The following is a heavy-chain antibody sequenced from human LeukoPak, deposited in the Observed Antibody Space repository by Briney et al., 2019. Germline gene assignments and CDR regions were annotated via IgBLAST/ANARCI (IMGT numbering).Heavy chain of an antibody. V-gene: IGHV3-9*01. CDR1: GFTFDDYA. D-gene: IGHD6-13*01. Sequence: PGGSLRLSCAASGFTFDDYAMHWVRQAPGKGLEWVSGISWNSGSIGYADSVKGRFTISRDNAKNSLYLQMNSLRAEDTALYYCAKDIGSSSWNNWFDPWGQGTLVTVSS. CDR3: AKDIGSSSWNNWFDP. J-gene: IGHJ5*02. CDR2: ISWNSGSI.